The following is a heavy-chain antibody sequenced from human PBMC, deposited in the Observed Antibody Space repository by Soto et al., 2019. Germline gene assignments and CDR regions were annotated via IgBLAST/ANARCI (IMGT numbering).Heavy chain of an antibody. CDR3: ARRPICSSTSCYRGYYYGMDV. J-gene: IGHJ6*02. V-gene: IGHV5-10-1*01. CDR2: IDPSDSYT. CDR1: GYSSTSYW. Sequence: PGESLKISCKGSGYSSTSYWISWVRQMPGKGLEWMGRIDPSDSYTNYSPSFQGHVTISADKSISTAYLQWSSLKASDTAMYYCARRPICSSTSCYRGYYYGMDVWGQGTTVTVSS. D-gene: IGHD2-2*02.